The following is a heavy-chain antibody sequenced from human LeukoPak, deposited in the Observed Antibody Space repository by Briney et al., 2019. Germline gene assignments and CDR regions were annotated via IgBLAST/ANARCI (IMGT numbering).Heavy chain of an antibody. CDR1: GFTFSSYE. D-gene: IGHD6-13*01. V-gene: IGHV3-23*01. CDR2: ISASGGST. CDR3: AKRIAAAGPYFDS. Sequence: GGSLRLSCAASGFTFSSYEMNWVRQAPGKGLEWVSAISASGGSTYYADSVKGRFTISRDNSKNTLSLQMDSLRAEDTAVYYCAKRIAAAGPYFDSWGQGTLVTVSS. J-gene: IGHJ4*02.